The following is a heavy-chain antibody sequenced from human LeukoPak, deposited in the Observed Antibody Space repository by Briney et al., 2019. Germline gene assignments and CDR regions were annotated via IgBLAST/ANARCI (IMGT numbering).Heavy chain of an antibody. CDR3: ARDGKNMVRVAEPQYYYGMDV. D-gene: IGHD3-10*01. J-gene: IGHJ6*02. V-gene: IGHV3-11*05. CDR2: ISSSSSYT. CDR1: GLTFRASY. Sequence: GGPLRLSCAASGLTFRASYMSWIRKAPGKGLEWFSYISSSSSYTNYADSVKGRFTISRDNAKKCQYLKRNSLRAGDTAVYYCARDGKNMVRVAEPQYYYGMDVWGQGTTVTVSS.